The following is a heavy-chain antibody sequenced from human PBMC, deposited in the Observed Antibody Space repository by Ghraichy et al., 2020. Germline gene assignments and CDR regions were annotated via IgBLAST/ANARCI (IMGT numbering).Heavy chain of an antibody. Sequence: SETLSLTCAVSGGSISSNNWWSWVRQPPGKGLEWIGEIYHSGTTNYNPSLKSRVTMSVDKSKNQFSLKLSSVTAADTAVYFCARVKAAAGIEIGYWGQGTLVTVSS. CDR2: IYHSGTT. V-gene: IGHV4-4*02. CDR1: GGSISSNNW. D-gene: IGHD6-13*01. CDR3: ARVKAAAGIEIGY. J-gene: IGHJ4*02.